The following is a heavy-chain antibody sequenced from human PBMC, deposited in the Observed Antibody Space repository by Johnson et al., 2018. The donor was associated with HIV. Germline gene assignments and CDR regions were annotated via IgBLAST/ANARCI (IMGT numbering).Heavy chain of an antibody. J-gene: IGHJ3*02. CDR3: TRARGLTTVKAFDI. V-gene: IGHV3-49*04. D-gene: IGHD4-17*01. CDR1: GFTFGDYA. Sequence: EQLVVSGGGLVQPGRSLRLSCTASGFTFGDYAMSWVRQAPGKGLEWVGFIRSKAYGGTTEYAASVTGRFTISRDDSKSIAYLQMNSLKTEDTAVYYCTRARGLTTVKAFDIWGQGTMVTVSS. CDR2: IRSKAYGGTT.